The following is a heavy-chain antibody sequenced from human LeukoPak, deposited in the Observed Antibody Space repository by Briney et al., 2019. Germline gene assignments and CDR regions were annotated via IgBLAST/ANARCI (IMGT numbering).Heavy chain of an antibody. Sequence: GASVKVSGKASGGTFSSYAISWVRQAPGQGLEWMGGIMPIFGTANYAQKFQGRVTITADKSTSTAYMELSSLRSEDTAVYYCARDPSYDILTGDGEADYYYGMDVWGKGTTVTVSS. CDR3: ARDPSYDILTGDGEADYYYGMDV. J-gene: IGHJ6*04. D-gene: IGHD3-9*01. CDR2: IMPIFGTA. CDR1: GGTFSSYA. V-gene: IGHV1-69*06.